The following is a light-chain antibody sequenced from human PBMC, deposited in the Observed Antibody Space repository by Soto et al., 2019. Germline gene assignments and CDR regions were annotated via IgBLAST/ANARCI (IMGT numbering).Light chain of an antibody. CDR3: AAWDDSLSGYV. J-gene: IGLJ1*01. CDR2: SND. CDR1: SSNIGKNY. V-gene: IGLV1-47*02. Sequence: QAVVTQPPSASGTPGQRVNISCSGSSSNIGKNYVYWYQQVPGTAPKLLMYSNDRRPSGVPDRFSGSKSGTSASLAISGLRSEDEADYYCAAWDDSLSGYVFATGTQLTVL.